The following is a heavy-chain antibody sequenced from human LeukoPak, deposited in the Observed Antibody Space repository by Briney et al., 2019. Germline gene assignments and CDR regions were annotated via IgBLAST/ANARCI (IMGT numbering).Heavy chain of an antibody. CDR3: AKDPYGVVIAYGMDV. J-gene: IGHJ6*02. D-gene: IGHD3-3*01. CDR1: GFTFSSYG. CDR2: ISYDGSNK. Sequence: GGSLRLSCAASGFTFSSYGMHWVRQAPGKGLEWVAVISYDGSNKYYADSVKGRFTISRDNSKNTLYLQMNSLRAEDTAVYYCAKDPYGVVIAYGMDVWGQGTTVTVSS. V-gene: IGHV3-30*18.